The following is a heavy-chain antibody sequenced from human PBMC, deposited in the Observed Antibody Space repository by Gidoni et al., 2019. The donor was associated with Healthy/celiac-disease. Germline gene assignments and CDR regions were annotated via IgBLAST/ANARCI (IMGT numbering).Heavy chain of an antibody. Sequence: QVQLVQSGAEVKKPGASVKVSCKASGYTFTGYYMHWVRQAPGQGLAWMGWINPNSGGTNDAQKFQGRVTRTRDTSISTAYMELGRLRSDDTAVYYCARGDPSRGQEAFDYWGQGTLVTVSS. J-gene: IGHJ4*02. CDR3: ARGDPSRGQEAFDY. D-gene: IGHD6-13*01. CDR2: INPNSGGT. CDR1: GYTFTGYY. V-gene: IGHV1-2*02.